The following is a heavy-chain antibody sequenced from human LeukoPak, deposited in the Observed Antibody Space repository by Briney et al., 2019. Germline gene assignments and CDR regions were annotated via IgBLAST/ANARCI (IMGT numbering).Heavy chain of an antibody. CDR3: ASVYYYDSSGYYYGY. J-gene: IGHJ4*02. CDR2: IIPIFGTA. V-gene: IGHV1-69*05. Sequence: GSSVKVSCKASGGTFSSYAISWVRQAPGQGLEWMGRIIPIFGTANYAQKFQGRVTITTDESTSTAYMELSSLRSEDTAVYYCASVYYYDSSGYYYGYWGQGTLVTVSS. CDR1: GGTFSSYA. D-gene: IGHD3-22*01.